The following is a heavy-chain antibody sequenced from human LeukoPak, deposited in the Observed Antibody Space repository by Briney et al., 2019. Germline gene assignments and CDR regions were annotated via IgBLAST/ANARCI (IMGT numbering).Heavy chain of an antibody. CDR3: ARGLYYDTNGYPTLQY. V-gene: IGHV1-18*01. J-gene: IGHJ4*02. CDR1: GYTFTNYG. D-gene: IGHD3-22*01. CDR2: ISAYNGNT. Sequence: ASVKVSCKPSGYTFTNYGFTWVRQAPGQGLEWMGWISAYNGNTNYARKVQDRIIMTTDTSTSTAYMELRSLGSDDTAVYRCARGLYYDTNGYPTLQYWGQGTLVTVSS.